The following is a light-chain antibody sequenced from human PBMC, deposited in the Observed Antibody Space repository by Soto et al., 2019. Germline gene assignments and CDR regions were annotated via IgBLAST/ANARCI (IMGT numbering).Light chain of an antibody. CDR1: QNISSY. CDR2: DVS. Sequence: LVLTPSPATLSLSPVKNATLSCRASQNISSYLIWYQQKPGQAPRLLIYDVSNRAAGIPARFSGSGSGTDFTLTISDVQPEDFAIYYCHQRQSWPRTFGQGTKVDI. J-gene: IGKJ1*01. V-gene: IGKV3-11*01. CDR3: HQRQSWPRT.